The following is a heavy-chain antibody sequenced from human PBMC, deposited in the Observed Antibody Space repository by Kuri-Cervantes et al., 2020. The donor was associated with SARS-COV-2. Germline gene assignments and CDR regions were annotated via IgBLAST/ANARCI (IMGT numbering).Heavy chain of an antibody. CDR3: ARDKAYYEALDI. CDR1: GFTFNDYA. CDR2: ISWNSGSI. D-gene: IGHD3-22*01. Sequence: LSLTCAASGFTFNDYAMHWVRQAPGKGLEWVSGISWNSGSIGYADSVKGRFTISRDNAKNSLYLQMNSLRAEDMALYYCARDKAYYEALDIWGQGTMVTVSS. V-gene: IGHV3-9*03. J-gene: IGHJ3*02.